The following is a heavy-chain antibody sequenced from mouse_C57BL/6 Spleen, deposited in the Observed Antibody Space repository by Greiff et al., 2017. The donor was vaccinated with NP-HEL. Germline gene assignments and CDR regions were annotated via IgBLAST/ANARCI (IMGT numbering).Heavy chain of an antibody. J-gene: IGHJ2*01. D-gene: IGHD4-1*01. CDR1: GYTFTSSW. V-gene: IGHV1-52*01. CDR2: IDPSDSET. CDR3: ARSVSWDYFDY. Sequence: VQLQQPGAELVRPGSSVKLSCKASGYTFTSSWMHWVKQRPIQGLEWIGNIDPSDSETHYNQKFKDKATLTVDKSSSTAYMQLSSLTSEDSAVYYCARSVSWDYFDYWGQGTTLTVSS.